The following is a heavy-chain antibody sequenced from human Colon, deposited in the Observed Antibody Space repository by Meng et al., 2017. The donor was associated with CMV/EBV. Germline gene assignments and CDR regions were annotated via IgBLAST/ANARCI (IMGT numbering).Heavy chain of an antibody. CDR3: ARDLGGYSSSDWYGLAALRTREDY. J-gene: IGHJ4*02. CDR1: GFTFSNYA. CDR2: VSYDGRNK. Sequence: GGSLRLSCAASGFTFSNYAIHWVRQPPGKGLEWVAVVSYDGRNKQYADSVKGRFTISRDNSKNTVHLQMNSLRPEDTAVFFCARDLGGYSSSDWYGLAALRTREDYWGQGTLVTVSS. V-gene: IGHV3-30*04. D-gene: IGHD2-2*01.